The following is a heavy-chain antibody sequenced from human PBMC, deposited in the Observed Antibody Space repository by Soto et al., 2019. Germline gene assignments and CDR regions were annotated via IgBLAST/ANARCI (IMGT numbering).Heavy chain of an antibody. Sequence: QLQLQESGPGLVKPSETLSLTCTVSGGSISSSSYYWGWIRQPPGKGLEWIGSIYYRGSTYYNPSLKSRVTISVDTSKNQFSLKLSSVTAADTAVYYCARRPSNFHYSSGWIEYFQHWGQGTLVTVSS. CDR2: IYYRGST. V-gene: IGHV4-39*01. J-gene: IGHJ1*01. CDR1: GGSISSSSYY. CDR3: ARRPSNFHYSSGWIEYFQH. D-gene: IGHD6-19*01.